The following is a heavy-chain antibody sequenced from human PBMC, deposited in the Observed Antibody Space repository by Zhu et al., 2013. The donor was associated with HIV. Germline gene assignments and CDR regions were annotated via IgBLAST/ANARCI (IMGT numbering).Heavy chain of an antibody. D-gene: IGHD5-12*01. CDR1: GGTFSSYA. V-gene: IGHV1-69*06. Sequence: QVQLVQSGAEVKKPGSSVKVSCKASGGTFSSYAISWVRQAPGQGLEWMGGIIPIFGTANYAQKFQGRVTITADKSTSTAYMELSSLRSEDTAVYYCARDQVEMATIRVNYFDYWGQGTLVTVSS. J-gene: IGHJ4*02. CDR3: ARDQVEMATIRVNYFDY. CDR2: IIPIFGTA.